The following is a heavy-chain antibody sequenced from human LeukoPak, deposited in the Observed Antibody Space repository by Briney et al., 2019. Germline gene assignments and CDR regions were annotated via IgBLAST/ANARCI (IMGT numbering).Heavy chain of an antibody. CDR2: ISSSGSTI. CDR3: ARDPGCSGGSCSTLDL. D-gene: IGHD2-15*01. CDR1: GFTFSRYA. V-gene: IGHV3-48*03. Sequence: SGGSLRLSCAASGFTFSRYAMNWVRQAPGKGLEWLSYISSSGSTIYYADSVKGRFTISRDNAKNSLYLQMNSLRAEDTAVYYCARDPGCSGGSCSTLDLWGRGTLVTVSS. J-gene: IGHJ2*01.